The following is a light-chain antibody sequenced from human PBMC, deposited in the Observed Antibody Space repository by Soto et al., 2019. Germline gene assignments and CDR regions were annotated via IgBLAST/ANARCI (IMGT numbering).Light chain of an antibody. CDR1: QSISSW. Sequence: DIHLTQSPSTLSASVGDRVTITCRASQSISSWLAWYQQKPGKAPKLRIYKASTLESGVPSRFSGSGSGTEFTLTISSLQPDDFATYYCQHWVDYMWTFGQGTKVEIK. V-gene: IGKV1-5*03. CDR3: QHWVDYMWT. CDR2: KAS. J-gene: IGKJ1*01.